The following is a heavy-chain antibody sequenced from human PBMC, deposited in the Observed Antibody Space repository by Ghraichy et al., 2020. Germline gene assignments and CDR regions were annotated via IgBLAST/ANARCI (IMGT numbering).Heavy chain of an antibody. V-gene: IGHV3-30*04. D-gene: IGHD3-22*01. J-gene: IGHJ3*02. CDR3: ARLPLGGWPFYYDSRGSNNALDI. CDR1: GFTFSNYA. Sequence: GGSLRLSCAASGFTFSNYAMHWVRQAPGKGLEWVTIISYDGNNKYYADSVKGRFTISRDNSKNTLYLQMNSLRADDTAVYYCARLPLGGWPFYYDSRGSNNALDIWGQGTMVTGSS. CDR2: ISYDGNNK.